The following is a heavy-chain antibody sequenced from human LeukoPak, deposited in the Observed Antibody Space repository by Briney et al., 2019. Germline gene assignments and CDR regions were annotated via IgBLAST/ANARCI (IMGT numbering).Heavy chain of an antibody. D-gene: IGHD6-13*01. V-gene: IGHV1-69*04. Sequence: SVKVSCKASGGTFSSYDISWVRQAPGQGLEWMGRIIPILGIANYAQKFQGRVTITADKSTSTACMELSSLRSEDTAVYYCARGHSSSWYDWFDPWGQGTLVTVSS. CDR1: GGTFSSYD. CDR3: ARGHSSSWYDWFDP. J-gene: IGHJ5*02. CDR2: IIPILGIA.